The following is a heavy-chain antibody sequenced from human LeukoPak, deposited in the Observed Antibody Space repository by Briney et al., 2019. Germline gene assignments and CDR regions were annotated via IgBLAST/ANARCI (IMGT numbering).Heavy chain of an antibody. V-gene: IGHV1-46*01. J-gene: IGHJ4*02. CDR3: ARAQQNMVRGVIITPPNY. Sequence: GASVKVSRKASGYTFTSYYMHWVRQAPGQGLEWMGIINPSGGSTSYAQKFQGRVTMTRDTSTSTVYMELSSLRSEDTAVYYCARAQQNMVRGVIITPPNYWGQGTLVTVSS. CDR1: GYTFTSYY. CDR2: INPSGGST. D-gene: IGHD3-10*01.